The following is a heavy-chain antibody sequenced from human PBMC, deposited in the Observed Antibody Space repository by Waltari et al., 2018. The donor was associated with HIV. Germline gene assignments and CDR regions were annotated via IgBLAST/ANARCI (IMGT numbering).Heavy chain of an antibody. Sequence: QVHPQESGPGLVKPSEALSLTCSVAGDSLINYYWSWVRQSPEKGLEWIGYSFYGGDTNYNPSLKSRATISIGPSASQLSLKINSVTAADSGVYYCARPIRGSGVGAFHVWGQGTTVIVSS. D-gene: IGHD1-26*01. J-gene: IGHJ6*02. CDR3: ARPIRGSGVGAFHV. V-gene: IGHV4-59*08. CDR1: GDSLINYY. CDR2: SFYGGDT.